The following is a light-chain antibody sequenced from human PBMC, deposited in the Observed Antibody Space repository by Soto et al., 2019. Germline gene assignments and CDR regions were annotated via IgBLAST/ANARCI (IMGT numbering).Light chain of an antibody. J-gene: IGKJ1*01. CDR2: AAS. CDR1: QSIKNY. V-gene: IGKV1-39*01. CDR3: QQSYTTPIT. Sequence: IRMNQSPSSLSASVGDRVTITCRASQSIKNYLNWYQQKPGKAPKLLIYAASSLQSGVPSRFSGSGSGTDFTLTISSLQPEDFATYYCQQSYTTPITFGQGTKVDIK.